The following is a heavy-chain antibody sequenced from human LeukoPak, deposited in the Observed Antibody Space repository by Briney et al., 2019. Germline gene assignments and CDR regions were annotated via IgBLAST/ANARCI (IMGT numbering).Heavy chain of an antibody. D-gene: IGHD4/OR15-4a*01. J-gene: IGHJ4*02. CDR1: GFTFRTYA. Sequence: GGSLRLSCAASGFTFRTYAMHWVRQAPGKGLEWVAVISNDAYNKYYADSVKGRFTISRDNSKNTLYLEMNSLRAEDTAVYYGSRDFSGASRIDYWGQGTLATVSS. CDR3: SRDFSGASRIDY. V-gene: IGHV3-30-3*01. CDR2: ISNDAYNK.